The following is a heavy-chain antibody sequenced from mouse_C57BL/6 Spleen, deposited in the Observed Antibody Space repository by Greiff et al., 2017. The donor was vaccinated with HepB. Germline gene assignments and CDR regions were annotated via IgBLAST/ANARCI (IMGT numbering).Heavy chain of an antibody. CDR1: GYTFTDYY. V-gene: IGHV1-26*01. CDR2: INPNNGGT. CDR3: ARRRGDWFAY. Sequence: VQLQQSGPELVKPGASVKISCKASGYTFTDYYMNWVKQSHGKSLEWIGDINPNNGGTSYNQKFKGKATLTVDKSSSTAYMELRSLPSEDSAVYYCARRRGDWFAYWGQGTLVTVSA. J-gene: IGHJ3*01.